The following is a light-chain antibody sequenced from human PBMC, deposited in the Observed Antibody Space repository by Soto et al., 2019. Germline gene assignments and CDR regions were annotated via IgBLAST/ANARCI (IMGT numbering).Light chain of an antibody. CDR2: GAS. CDR3: QQSYYTPLT. CDR1: QSVSSSY. Sequence: PGERVTLSCRASQSVSSSYLTWYQQKPGQAPRLLIYGASTRATSIPARFSGSGSGTDFTLTISSLQPEDFATYYCQQSYYTPLTFGGGTKVEIK. J-gene: IGKJ4*01. V-gene: IGKV3D-7*01.